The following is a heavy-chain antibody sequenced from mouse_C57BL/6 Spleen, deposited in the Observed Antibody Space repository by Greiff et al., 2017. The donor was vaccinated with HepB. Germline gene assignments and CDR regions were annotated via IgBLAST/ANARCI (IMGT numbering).Heavy chain of an antibody. D-gene: IGHD1-1*01. CDR1: GYSITSGYY. J-gene: IGHJ2*01. CDR3: ARVGDCGSSPYFDY. Sequence: EVKLMEPGPGLVKPSQSLSLTCSVTGYSITSGYYWNWIRQFPGNNLEWMCYIIYDGSNNYNPSLKNRISITRATTKNQFFLKLNSVTTADTATYDCARVGDCGSSPYFDYWGQGTTLTVSS. V-gene: IGHV3-6*01. CDR2: IIYDGSN.